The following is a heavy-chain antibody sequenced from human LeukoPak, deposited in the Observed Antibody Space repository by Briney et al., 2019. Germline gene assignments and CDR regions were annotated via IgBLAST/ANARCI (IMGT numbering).Heavy chain of an antibody. CDR1: GYTFTGYY. J-gene: IGHJ6*03. V-gene: IGHV1-2*02. D-gene: IGHD2-15*01. CDR3: AIGGVVVAATYYYYYMDV. Sequence: ASVKVSCKASGYTFTGYYMHWVRQAPGQGLEWMGWINPNSGGTNYAQKFQGRVTMTRDTSISTAYMELSRLRSDDTAVYYCAIGGVVVAATYYYYYMDVWGKGTTVTVSS. CDR2: INPNSGGT.